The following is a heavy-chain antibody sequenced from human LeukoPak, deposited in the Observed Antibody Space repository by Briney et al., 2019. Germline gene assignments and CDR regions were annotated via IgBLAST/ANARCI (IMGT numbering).Heavy chain of an antibody. Sequence: GGSLRLSCAASGFTFSSYWMTWVRQAPGKGLEWVASINQDGSVKYYVDSVKGRFTISRDNAQNSLSLQMNSPRAEDTAVYYCARGVFSFDYWGQGTLVPVSS. D-gene: IGHD6-13*01. V-gene: IGHV3-7*01. CDR2: INQDGSVK. J-gene: IGHJ4*02. CDR3: ARGVFSFDY. CDR1: GFTFSSYW.